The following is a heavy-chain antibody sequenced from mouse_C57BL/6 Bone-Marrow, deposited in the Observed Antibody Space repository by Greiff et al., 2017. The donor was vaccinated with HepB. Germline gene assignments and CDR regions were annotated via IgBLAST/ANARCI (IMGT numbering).Heavy chain of an antibody. D-gene: IGHD2-12*01. Sequence: QVQLQQSGAELVKPGASVKISCKASGYAFSSYWMNWVKQRPGKGLEWIGQIYPGDGDTNYNGKFKGKATLTADKSSSTAYMQLSSLTSEDSAVYFCARSYYMGNGYFDVWGTGTTVTVSS. J-gene: IGHJ1*03. V-gene: IGHV1-80*01. CDR3: ARSYYMGNGYFDV. CDR1: GYAFSSYW. CDR2: IYPGDGDT.